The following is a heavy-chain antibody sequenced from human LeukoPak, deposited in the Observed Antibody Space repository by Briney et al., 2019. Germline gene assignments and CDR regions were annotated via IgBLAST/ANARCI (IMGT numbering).Heavy chain of an antibody. V-gene: IGHV4-59*08. D-gene: IGHD2-15*01. CDR2: IYYSGST. Sequence: PSETLSLTCTVSGGSISSYYWSWIRQPPGKGLEWIGFIYYSGSTNYNPSLKSRVTISVDTSKNQFSLKLSSVTAADTAVYYCATLGSGLRPYYFDYWGQGTLVTVSS. CDR1: GGSISSYY. CDR3: ATLGSGLRPYYFDY. J-gene: IGHJ4*02.